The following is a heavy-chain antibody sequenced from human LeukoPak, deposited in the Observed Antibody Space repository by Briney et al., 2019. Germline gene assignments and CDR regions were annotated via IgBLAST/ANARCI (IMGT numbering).Heavy chain of an antibody. CDR2: IYYSGST. CDR1: GGSISSYY. V-gene: IGHV4-59*08. CDR3: ARLTSAYYEFWSGSSWFDP. D-gene: IGHD3-3*01. J-gene: IGHJ5*02. Sequence: SETLSLTCTVSGGSISSYYWSWIRQPPGKGLEWIGYIYYSGSTNYNPSLKSRVTISVDTSKNQFSLKLSSVTAADTAVYYCARLTSAYYEFWSGSSWFDPWGQGTLVTVSS.